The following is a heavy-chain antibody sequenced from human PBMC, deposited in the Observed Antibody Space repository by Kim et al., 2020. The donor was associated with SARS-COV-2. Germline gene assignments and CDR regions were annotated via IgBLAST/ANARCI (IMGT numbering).Heavy chain of an antibody. V-gene: IGHV1-46*01. CDR2: INPSGGST. CDR1: GYTFTSYY. J-gene: IGHJ4*02. CDR3: ARDYYDSSGYYSGIDY. D-gene: IGHD3-22*01. Sequence: SVKVSCKASGYTFTSYYMHWVRQAPGQGLEWMGIINPSGGSTSYAQKFQGRVTMTRDTSTSTVYMELSSLRSEDTAVYYCARDYYDSSGYYSGIDYWGQGTLVTVSS.